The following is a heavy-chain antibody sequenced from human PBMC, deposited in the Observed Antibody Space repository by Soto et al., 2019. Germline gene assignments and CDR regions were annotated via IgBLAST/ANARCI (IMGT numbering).Heavy chain of an antibody. CDR2: IYYSGST. Sequence: SETLSLTCTVSGGSISSGGYYWSWIRQHPGKGLEWIGYIYYSGSTYYNPSLKSRVTISVDTSKNQFSLKLSSVTAADTAVYYCARTDAYYYDSSGYPHTLDYWGQGTLVTVSS. J-gene: IGHJ4*02. V-gene: IGHV4-31*03. D-gene: IGHD3-22*01. CDR3: ARTDAYYYDSSGYPHTLDY. CDR1: GGSISSGGYY.